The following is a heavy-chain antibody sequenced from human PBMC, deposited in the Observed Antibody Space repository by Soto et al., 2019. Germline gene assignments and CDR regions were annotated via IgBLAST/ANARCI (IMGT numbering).Heavy chain of an antibody. Sequence: SVKVSCKASGGTFSSYAISWVRQAPGQGLEWMGGIIPIFGTANYAQKFQGRVTITADESTSTAYMELSSLRSEDTAVYYCARLGYVDTAMVDISMEDVWGQGTKVTVSS. J-gene: IGHJ6*02. CDR2: IIPIFGTA. D-gene: IGHD5-18*01. CDR3: ARLGYVDTAMVDISMEDV. CDR1: GGTFSSYA. V-gene: IGHV1-69*13.